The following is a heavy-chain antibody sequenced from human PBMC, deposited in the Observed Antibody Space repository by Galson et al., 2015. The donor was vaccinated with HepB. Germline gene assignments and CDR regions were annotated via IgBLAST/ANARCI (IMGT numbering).Heavy chain of an antibody. J-gene: IGHJ5*02. CDR2: IIPIIGTT. CDR3: TRDGAYCHGGTCFFDP. Sequence: SVKVSCKASGGTFGNFAITWVRHAPGQGLERMGGIIPIIGTTNYAQKFVGRLAITVDESTTTAYLELNSLTSEDTAVYFCTRDGAYCHGGTCFFDPWGQGTLVTVSS. V-gene: IGHV1-69*13. CDR1: GGTFGNFA. D-gene: IGHD1-7*01.